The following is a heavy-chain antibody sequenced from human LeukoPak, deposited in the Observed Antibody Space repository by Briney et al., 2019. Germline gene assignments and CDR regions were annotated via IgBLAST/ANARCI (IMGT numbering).Heavy chain of an antibody. D-gene: IGHD5-24*01. J-gene: IGHJ4*02. V-gene: IGHV1-8*02. CDR3: ARATPGGLHGYRFEY. Sequence: ASVKVSCKASGYTFKNYDINWVRQATGQGLEWMGWMNPNSGNTGFAQKFQDRVSMTRDTSINTAYMELTSLRSGDTAVYYCARATPGGLHGYRFEYWGQGTVVTVYS. CDR2: MNPNSGNT. CDR1: GYTFKNYD.